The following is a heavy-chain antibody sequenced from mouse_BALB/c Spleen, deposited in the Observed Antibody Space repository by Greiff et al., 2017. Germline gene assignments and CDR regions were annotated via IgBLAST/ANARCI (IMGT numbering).Heavy chain of an antibody. V-gene: IGHV5-4*02. CDR2: ISDGGSYT. CDR1: GFTFSDYY. J-gene: IGHJ4*01. CDR3: ARGVYAMDY. Sequence: EVQLVESGGGLVKPGGSLKLSCAASGFTFSDYYMYWVRQTPEKRLEWVATISDGGSYTYYPDSVKGRFTISRDNAKNNLYLQMSSLKSEDTAMYYCARGVYAMDYWGQGTSVTVSS.